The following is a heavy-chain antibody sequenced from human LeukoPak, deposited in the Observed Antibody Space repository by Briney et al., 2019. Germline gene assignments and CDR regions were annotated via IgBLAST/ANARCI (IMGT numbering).Heavy chain of an antibody. CDR3: AKEGRSTTPGY. V-gene: IGHV3-7*01. J-gene: IGHJ4*02. D-gene: IGHD6-13*01. CDR1: GFTFSSYW. Sequence: PGGSLRLSCAASGFTFSSYWMTWVRQAPEKGLEWVANIKQDGSETYYVDSVKGRFTISRDNAKNSLCLHMNSLRAEDTAVYYCAKEGRSTTPGYWGEGTLVTVSS. CDR2: IKQDGSET.